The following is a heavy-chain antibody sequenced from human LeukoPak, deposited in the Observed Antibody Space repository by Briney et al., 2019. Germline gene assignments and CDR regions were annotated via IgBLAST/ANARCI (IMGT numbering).Heavy chain of an antibody. CDR3: ARDPTDSSGYFGTLYYYYYYGMDV. J-gene: IGHJ6*02. D-gene: IGHD3-22*01. Sequence: ASVKVSCKASGYTFTSYGISWVRQAPGQGLEWMGWPSAYNGNTHYAQKLQGRVTMTTDTSTSTAYMELRSLRSDDTAVYYCARDPTDSSGYFGTLYYYYYYGMDVWGQGTTVTVSS. V-gene: IGHV1-18*01. CDR2: PSAYNGNT. CDR1: GYTFTSYG.